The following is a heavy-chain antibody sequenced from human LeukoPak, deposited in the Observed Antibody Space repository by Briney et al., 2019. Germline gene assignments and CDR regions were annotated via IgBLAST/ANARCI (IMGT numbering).Heavy chain of an antibody. Sequence: GGSLRLSCAASGFTFSDYYMSWIRQAPGKGLEWVSYISSSGSTIYYADSVKGRFTISRDNAKNSLYLQMNSLRAEDTAVYYCAREGRLVVLMVYAIDYAFDIWGQGTMVTVSS. CDR2: ISSSGSTI. D-gene: IGHD2-8*01. CDR3: AREGRLVVLMVYAIDYAFDI. J-gene: IGHJ3*02. V-gene: IGHV3-11*04. CDR1: GFTFSDYY.